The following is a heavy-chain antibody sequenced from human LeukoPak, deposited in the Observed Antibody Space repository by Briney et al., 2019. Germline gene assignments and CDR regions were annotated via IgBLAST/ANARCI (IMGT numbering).Heavy chain of an antibody. CDR1: GYTFTSYY. Sequence: ASVKVSCKASGYTFTSYYMHWVRQAPGQGLEWMGIINPSGGSTSYAQKFQGRVTMTRDTSTSTVYMELSSLRSEDTAGYYCARVSQAYSSSPHFDYWGQGTLVTVSS. D-gene: IGHD6-6*01. CDR2: INPSGGST. V-gene: IGHV1-46*01. J-gene: IGHJ4*02. CDR3: ARVSQAYSSSPHFDY.